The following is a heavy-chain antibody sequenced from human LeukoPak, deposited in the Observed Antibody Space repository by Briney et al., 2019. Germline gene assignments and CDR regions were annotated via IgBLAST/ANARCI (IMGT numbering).Heavy chain of an antibody. D-gene: IGHD6-19*01. CDR2: IDPSDSYT. Sequence: GEALKISCKGSGYSFTSYWISWVRQMPGKGLEWMGRIDPSDSYTNYSPSFQGHVTISADKSISTAYLQWSSLKASDTAMYYCARHSSGWFIWFDPWGQGTLVTVSS. V-gene: IGHV5-10-1*01. J-gene: IGHJ5*02. CDR1: GYSFTSYW. CDR3: ARHSSGWFIWFDP.